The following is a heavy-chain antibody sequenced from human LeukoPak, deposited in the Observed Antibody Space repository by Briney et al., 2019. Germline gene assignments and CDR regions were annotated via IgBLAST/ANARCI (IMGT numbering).Heavy chain of an antibody. CDR1: GYTFTSYY. CDR3: ARSTITMVRGVLGPFDY. D-gene: IGHD3-10*01. V-gene: IGHV1-46*01. Sequence: GASVKVSCKASGYTFTSYYMHWVRQAPGQGLEWMGMINPSGGSTSYAQKFQGRVTMTRDTSTSTVYMELSSLRSEDTAVYYCARSTITMVRGVLGPFDYWGQGTLVTVSS. CDR2: INPSGGST. J-gene: IGHJ4*02.